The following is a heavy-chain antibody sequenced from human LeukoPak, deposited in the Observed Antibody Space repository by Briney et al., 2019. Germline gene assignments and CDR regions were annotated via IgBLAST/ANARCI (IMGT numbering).Heavy chain of an antibody. J-gene: IGHJ4*02. D-gene: IGHD2-8*01. Sequence: ASVKVSCKASGYTFTGSYIHWMRQAPGQGLEWMAWINPNSGGTKYSQKFQGRVTVTRDTSTSTAYMELSGLRADDTAVYYCARVAYCTKSVCLNFDLWGQGTLVTVSS. CDR1: GYTFTGSY. CDR3: ARVAYCTKSVCLNFDL. V-gene: IGHV1-2*02. CDR2: INPNSGGT.